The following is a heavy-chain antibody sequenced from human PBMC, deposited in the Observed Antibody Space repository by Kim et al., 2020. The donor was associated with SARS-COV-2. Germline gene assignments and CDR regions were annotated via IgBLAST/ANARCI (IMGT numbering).Heavy chain of an antibody. J-gene: IGHJ6*02. CDR2: IYSGGSST. CDR1: GFTFSSYA. V-gene: IGHV3-23*03. Sequence: VGSLRLSCAASGFTFSSYAMSWVRQAPGKGLAWVSVIYSGGSSTYYADSVKGRVTISRDNSKNTLYLQMNNLRAEDTAVYYGAKDRSSSWSGYYYYGMDVWGQGTTVTVSS. D-gene: IGHD6-13*01. CDR3: AKDRSSSWSGYYYYGMDV.